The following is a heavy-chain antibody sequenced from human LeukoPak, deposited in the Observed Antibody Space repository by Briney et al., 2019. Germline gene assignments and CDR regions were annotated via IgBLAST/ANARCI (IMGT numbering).Heavy chain of an antibody. V-gene: IGHV3-48*04. CDR1: GFTFSRFS. J-gene: IGHJ6*04. CDR3: AELGITMIGGV. D-gene: IGHD3-10*02. Sequence: GSLRLSCAASGFTFSRFSMHWVRQAPGKGLEWIADSRSSSGAIYYADSVKGRFTTSRDNAKNSLYLQMNSLRAEDTAVYYCAELGITMIGGVWGKGATVTISS. CDR2: SRSSSGAI.